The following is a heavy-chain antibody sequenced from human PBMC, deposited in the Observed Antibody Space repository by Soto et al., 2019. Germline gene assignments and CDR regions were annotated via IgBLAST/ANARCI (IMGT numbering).Heavy chain of an antibody. J-gene: IGHJ4*02. CDR3: ARGGSVVVVNSFDY. Sequence: QVQLQQWGAGLLKPSETLSLTCAVYGGSFSGYYWSWIRQPPGKGLEWIGEINHSGSTNYNPSRKSRVTTSVDTSKNQCSLKLSSVTAADTAVYYCARGGSVVVVNSFDYWGQGTLVTVSS. D-gene: IGHD2-15*01. CDR2: INHSGST. CDR1: GGSFSGYY. V-gene: IGHV4-34*01.